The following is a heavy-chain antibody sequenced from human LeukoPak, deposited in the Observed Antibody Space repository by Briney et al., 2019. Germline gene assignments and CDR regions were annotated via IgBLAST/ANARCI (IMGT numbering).Heavy chain of an antibody. J-gene: IGHJ4*02. CDR3: ARDSRGGGPDFDY. D-gene: IGHD3-16*01. V-gene: IGHV4-34*01. Sequence: SETLSLTCAVYGESFIDYYWAWIRQPPGKGLEWIGEINHSGRTNYKPSLKSRVTMSVDSSRNQFSLKLSSVTAADTAVYYCARDSRGGGPDFDYWGQGTLVTVSS. CDR1: GESFIDYY. CDR2: INHSGRT.